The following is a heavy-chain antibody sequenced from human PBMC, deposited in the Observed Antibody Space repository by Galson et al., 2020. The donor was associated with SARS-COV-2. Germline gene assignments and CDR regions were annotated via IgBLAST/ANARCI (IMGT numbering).Heavy chain of an antibody. Sequence: GGSLRLSCAASGFTVSSNYMSWVRQAPGKGLEWVSVIYSGGSTYYADSVKGRFTISRDNSKNTLYLQINSLRAEDTAVYYCARDSRRDRDGYNPGLAFDYWGQGTLVTVSS. D-gene: IGHD5-12*01. CDR3: ARDSRRDRDGYNPGLAFDY. J-gene: IGHJ4*02. CDR2: IYSGGST. CDR1: GFTVSSNY. V-gene: IGHV3-53*01.